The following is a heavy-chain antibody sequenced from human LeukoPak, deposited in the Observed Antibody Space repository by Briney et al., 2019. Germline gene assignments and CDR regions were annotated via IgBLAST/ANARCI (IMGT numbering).Heavy chain of an antibody. CDR1: GYTFTSYG. J-gene: IGHJ3*02. Sequence: ASVKVSCKASGYTFTSYGISWVRQAPGQGLEWMGWISAYNGNTNYAQKLQGRVTMTTDTSTSTAYMELRSLRSDDPAVYYCARPATRSGSYYKRGVGAFDIWGQGTMVTVSS. V-gene: IGHV1-18*01. D-gene: IGHD3-10*01. CDR3: ARPATRSGSYYKRGVGAFDI. CDR2: ISAYNGNT.